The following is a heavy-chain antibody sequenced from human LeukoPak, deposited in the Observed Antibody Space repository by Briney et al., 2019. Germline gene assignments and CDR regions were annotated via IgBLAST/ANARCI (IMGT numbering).Heavy chain of an antibody. Sequence: PGGSLRLSCAGSGFTFSSYAMSWVRQAPGKGLEWVSAISGSGGSTYYADSVKGRFTISRDNSKNTLYLQMNSLRAEDTAVYYCAKDFDSTTVTPWYFDYWGQGTLVTVSS. CDR2: ISGSGGST. D-gene: IGHD4-17*01. V-gene: IGHV3-23*01. CDR3: AKDFDSTTVTPWYFDY. CDR1: GFTFSSYA. J-gene: IGHJ4*02.